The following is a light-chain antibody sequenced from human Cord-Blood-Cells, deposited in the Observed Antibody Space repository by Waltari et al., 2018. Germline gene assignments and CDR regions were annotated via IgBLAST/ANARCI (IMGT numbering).Light chain of an antibody. V-gene: IGLV7-46*01. Sequence: QAVVTQEPSLTVSPGGTVTLTCGSSTGAVTSGPYPYRFQQKPGQPPRTLIYDTSNKHSWTPARFSGSLLGGKAALTLSGAQPEDEAEYYCLLSYSGARVFGGGTKLTVL. CDR2: DTS. CDR3: LLSYSGARV. CDR1: TGAVTSGPY. J-gene: IGLJ3*02.